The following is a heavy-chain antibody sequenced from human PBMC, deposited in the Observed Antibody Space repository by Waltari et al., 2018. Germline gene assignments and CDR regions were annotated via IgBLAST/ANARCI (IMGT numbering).Heavy chain of an antibody. V-gene: IGHV1-2*02. CDR2: INPNSGGT. CDR3: ARKTAYFDL. Sequence: QVQLVQSGAEVKKPGSSVKVSCRASGGTFSSYAISWVRQAPGQGLEWMGWINPNSGGTNYAQKFQGRVTMTRDTSISTAYMELSRLRSDDTAVYYCARKTAYFDLWGRGTLVTVSS. CDR1: GGTFSSYA. J-gene: IGHJ2*01.